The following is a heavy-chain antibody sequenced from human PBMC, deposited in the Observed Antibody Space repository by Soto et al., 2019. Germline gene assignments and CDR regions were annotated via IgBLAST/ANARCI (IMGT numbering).Heavy chain of an antibody. D-gene: IGHD2-21*02. V-gene: IGHV1-46*02. J-gene: IGHJ4*02. CDR3: ARGGHIAVVTASFDY. CDR2: IHPSGGGT. Sequence: QVQLVQSGAEVKKPGASVKVSCKPSGYTFNTYYLHRVRQAPGQALERMGVIHPSGGGTTYAQKFLGRVTVTRDTSTSTVFMELSSLRSDDTAVYYCARGGHIAVVTASFDYWGQGTLVTVSS. CDR1: GYTFNTYY.